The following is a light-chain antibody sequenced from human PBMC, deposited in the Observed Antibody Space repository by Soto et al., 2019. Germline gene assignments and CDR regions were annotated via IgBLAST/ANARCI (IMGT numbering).Light chain of an antibody. Sequence: QSVLTQPASVSGSPGQSITISCTGTSSDVGGYNYVSWYQQHPGKAPKLMIYEVSNRPSGVSNRFSGSKSGNTASLTIAGLKADDDADYYCSSYTSSSLYVFGTGTKLTVL. CDR1: SSDVGGYNY. CDR2: EVS. V-gene: IGLV2-14*01. J-gene: IGLJ1*01. CDR3: SSYTSSSLYV.